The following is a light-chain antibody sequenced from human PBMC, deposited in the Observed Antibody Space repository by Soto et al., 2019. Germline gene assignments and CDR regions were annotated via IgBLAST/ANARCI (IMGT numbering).Light chain of an antibody. CDR3: HQYYSYPWT. CDR2: AAS. Sequence: AIRMTQSPSSLSASTGDRVTITCRASQGISSYLAWYQQKPGKAPKLLIYAASTLQSGVPSRFSGSGSGTDFTLTISCLQSEDFATYYCHQYYSYPWTFGQGTQVDIK. J-gene: IGKJ1*01. V-gene: IGKV1-8*01. CDR1: QGISSY.